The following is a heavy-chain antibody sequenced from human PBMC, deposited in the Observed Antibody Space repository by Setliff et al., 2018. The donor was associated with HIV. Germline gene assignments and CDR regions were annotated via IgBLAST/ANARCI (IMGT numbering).Heavy chain of an antibody. CDR3: ARDRNWGFDY. CDR1: GLTFSTHS. J-gene: IGHJ4*02. CDR2: ISGSSSPI. D-gene: IGHD7-27*01. Sequence: QTGGSLRLSCAASGLTFSTHSMNWVRQAPGKGLEWVSYISGSSSPIYYAYSVKGRFTISRDNAKNSLYLQRNSLRVEDTAVYYCARDRNWGFDYWGQGTLVAVSS. V-gene: IGHV3-48*04.